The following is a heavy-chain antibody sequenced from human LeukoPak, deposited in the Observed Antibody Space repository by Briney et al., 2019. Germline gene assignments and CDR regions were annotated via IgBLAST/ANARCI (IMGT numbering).Heavy chain of an antibody. V-gene: IGHV1-8*01. J-gene: IGHJ5*02. Sequence: ASVKVSCKASGYTFTSYDINWVRQATGQGLEWMGWMNPNSGNTGYAQKFQGRVTMTRNTSISTAYMGLSSLRSEDTAVYYCASAGADFWSLWFDPWGQGTLVTVSS. D-gene: IGHD3-3*01. CDR2: MNPNSGNT. CDR1: GYTFTSYD. CDR3: ASAGADFWSLWFDP.